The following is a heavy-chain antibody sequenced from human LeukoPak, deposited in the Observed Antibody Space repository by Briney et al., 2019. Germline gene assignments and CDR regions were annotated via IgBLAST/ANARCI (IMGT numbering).Heavy chain of an antibody. CDR2: IYYSGST. CDR3: ARVLSINYDSSGTNYFDY. V-gene: IGHV4-59*01. CDR1: GGSISSYY. J-gene: IGHJ4*02. D-gene: IGHD3-22*01. Sequence: SETLSLTCTVSGGSISSYYWSWIRQPPGKGLEWIGYIYYSGSTNYTPSLKSRVTISVDPSKSQFSLKLSSVTAADTAVYYCARVLSINYDSSGTNYFDYWGQGTLVTVSS.